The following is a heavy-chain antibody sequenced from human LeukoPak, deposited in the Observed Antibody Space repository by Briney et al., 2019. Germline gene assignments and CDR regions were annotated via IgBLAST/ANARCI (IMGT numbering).Heavy chain of an antibody. CDR3: ARDLPQWELVFAFDI. CDR2: ISSSGNT. V-gene: IGHV3-66*03. D-gene: IGHD1-26*01. CDR1: GFTVSGSY. J-gene: IGHJ3*02. Sequence: GGSLRLSCAASGFTVSGSYMSWVRQAPGKGLEWVSVISSSGNTYYADSVKGRFTISRDNSKNTLYLQMNSLRAEDTAVYYCARDLPQWELVFAFDIWGQGTMVTVSS.